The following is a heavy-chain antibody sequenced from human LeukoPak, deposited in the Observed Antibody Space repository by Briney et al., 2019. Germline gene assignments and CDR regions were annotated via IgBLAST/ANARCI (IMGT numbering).Heavy chain of an antibody. D-gene: IGHD4-23*01. CDR1: GFTFSNVW. V-gene: IGHV3-15*01. CDR3: TTEFGGRGY. J-gene: IGHJ4*02. CDR2: IKTKTEGGTR. Sequence: PGGSLRLSCAVSGFTFSNVWMSWVRQAPGKGLEWVGRIKTKTEGGTRDYAAPVKGRFSISGDDSKNTLYLQMSSLKTEDTAVYYCTTEFGGRGYWGQGTLVTVSA.